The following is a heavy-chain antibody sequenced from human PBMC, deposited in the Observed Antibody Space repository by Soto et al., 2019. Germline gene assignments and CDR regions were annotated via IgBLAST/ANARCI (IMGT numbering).Heavy chain of an antibody. CDR2: IYYSGST. D-gene: IGHD5-12*01. V-gene: IGHV4-31*03. CDR1: GGSISSGGYY. J-gene: IGHJ4*02. CDR3: ARRVAYSGYAEGTYYFDY. Sequence: QVQLQESGPGLVKPSQTLSLTCTVSGGSISSGGYYWSWIRQHPGKGLEWIGYIYYSGSTYYNPSLKSRVTISVDTSKNQFSLKLNSVTAADTAVYYCARRVAYSGYAEGTYYFDYWGQGTLVTVSS.